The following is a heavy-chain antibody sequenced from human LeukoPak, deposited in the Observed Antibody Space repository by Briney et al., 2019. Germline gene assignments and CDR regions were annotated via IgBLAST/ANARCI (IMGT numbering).Heavy chain of an antibody. CDR2: INPNSGGT. Sequence: ASVKVSCKASGYTFTGYYMHWVRQAPGQGLEWMGWINPNSGGTNYAQKFQGRVTMTRDTSISTAYMDLSRLRSDDTAVYYCARPRAFSYGQMYYFDYWGQGALVTVSS. J-gene: IGHJ4*02. V-gene: IGHV1-2*02. CDR1: GYTFTGYY. CDR3: ARPRAFSYGQMYYFDY. D-gene: IGHD5-18*01.